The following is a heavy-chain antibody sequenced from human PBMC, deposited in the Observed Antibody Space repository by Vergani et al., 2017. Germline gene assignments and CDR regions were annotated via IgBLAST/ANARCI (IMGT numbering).Heavy chain of an antibody. CDR3: TTDPRYCGDGSCYWLRDHHYYGMDV. CDR2: IRSKAYGGTT. CDR1: GFTFGDYA. Sequence: VQLVESGGGVVQPGGSLRLSCTASGFTFGDYAMSWFRQAPGKGLEWVGFIRSKAYGGTTEYAASVKGRFTISRDDSKNTLFLQMNGLKTEDIGVYYCTTDPRYCGDGSCYWLRDHHYYGMDVWGQGTTVTVSS. D-gene: IGHD2-21*01. J-gene: IGHJ6*02. V-gene: IGHV3-49*03.